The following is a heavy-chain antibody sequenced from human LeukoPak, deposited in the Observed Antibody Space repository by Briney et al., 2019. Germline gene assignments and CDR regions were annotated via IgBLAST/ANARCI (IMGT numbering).Heavy chain of an antibody. Sequence: PGGSLRLSCAASGLTFSTFSMNWVRQAPRKGPEWVSYISSSCSTIYYADSVKGRFTISRDNAKNSLYLQMNSLRAEDTAVYYCARVRISSGPGGYYFDYWGQGTLVTVSS. V-gene: IGHV3-48*04. CDR1: GLTFSTFS. CDR2: ISSSCSTI. CDR3: ARVRISSGPGGYYFDY. D-gene: IGHD6-19*01. J-gene: IGHJ4*02.